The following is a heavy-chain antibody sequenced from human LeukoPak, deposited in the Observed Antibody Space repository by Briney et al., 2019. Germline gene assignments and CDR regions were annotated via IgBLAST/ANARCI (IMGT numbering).Heavy chain of an antibody. Sequence: PGGSLRLSCAASGFTFSSYSMNWVRQAPGKGLEGVSYINRSSSNKYYADSVKGRFTISRDNAKNSLYLKMNSLRAEDTAVYYCARGNRWLVFYYYGMDVWGQGTTVTVSS. D-gene: IGHD6-19*01. CDR1: GFTFSSYS. J-gene: IGHJ6*02. CDR2: INRSSSNK. V-gene: IGHV3-48*01. CDR3: ARGNRWLVFYYYGMDV.